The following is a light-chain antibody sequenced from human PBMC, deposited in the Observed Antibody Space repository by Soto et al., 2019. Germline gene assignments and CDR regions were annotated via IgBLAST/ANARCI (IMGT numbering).Light chain of an antibody. CDR2: GNS. CDR1: SSSIGAGYD. CDR3: QSYDSSLSGVV. Sequence: QPVLTQPPSVSGAPGQRVTISCTGSSSSIGAGYDVHWYQQLPGTAPKVLIYGNSNRPSGVPDRFSGSKSGTSASLAITGLQAEDEANYYCQSYDSSLSGVVFGGGTKLTVL. J-gene: IGLJ2*01. V-gene: IGLV1-40*01.